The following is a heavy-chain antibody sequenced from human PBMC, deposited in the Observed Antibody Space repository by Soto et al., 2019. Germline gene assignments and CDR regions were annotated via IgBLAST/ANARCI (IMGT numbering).Heavy chain of an antibody. V-gene: IGHV1-3*01. D-gene: IGHD4-17*01. CDR3: ASKRVMTTVTTYYYGMDV. J-gene: IGHJ6*02. Sequence: QVQLVQSGAEVKKPGASVKVSCKASGYTFTSYAMHWVRQAPGQRLEWMGWINAGNGNTKYSQKFQGRVTITRDTSASTAYMELSSLRSEDTAVYYCASKRVMTTVTTYYYGMDVWGQGTTVTVSS. CDR2: INAGNGNT. CDR1: GYTFTSYA.